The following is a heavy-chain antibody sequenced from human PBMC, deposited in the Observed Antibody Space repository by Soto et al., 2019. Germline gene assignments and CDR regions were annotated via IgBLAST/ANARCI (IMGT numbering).Heavy chain of an antibody. CDR1: GGCISGYY. CDR3: TRDGDGRMTTNPYYYYGMDV. CDR2: VYYSGGA. V-gene: IGHV4-59*01. J-gene: IGHJ6*02. D-gene: IGHD2-21*02. Sequence: SETLSLTCTVSGGCISGYYWSWIRQPPGKGLEWIGNVYYSGGAKYNPSVKRRVYISVDTSKHQFSLNLSSVAAADTAVYYCTRDGDGRMTTNPYYYYGMDVWGPGIPITVSS.